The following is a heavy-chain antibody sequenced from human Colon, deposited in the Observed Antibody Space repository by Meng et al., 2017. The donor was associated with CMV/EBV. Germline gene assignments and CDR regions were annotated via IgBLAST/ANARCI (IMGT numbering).Heavy chain of an antibody. J-gene: IGHJ4*02. CDR3: AKDWTQDGLFTFDF. V-gene: IGHV3-23*03. CDR2: IYQDGRQ. Sequence: GSLKISCSASGFTFSAFSMNWVRQTPSKGLEWVSIIYQDGRQFYADSVKGRFTISRDNSRDTVYLQMTDLRADDTATYFCAKDWTQDGLFTFDFWGRGTVVTVSS. CDR1: GFTFSAFS. D-gene: IGHD1-1*01.